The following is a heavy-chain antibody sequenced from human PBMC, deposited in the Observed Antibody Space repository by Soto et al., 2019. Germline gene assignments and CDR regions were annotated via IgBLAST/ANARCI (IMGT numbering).Heavy chain of an antibody. CDR1: GGSISSGGYY. CDR3: ARHYDSGSYPLDY. V-gene: IGHV4-31*03. CDR2: IYYSGST. D-gene: IGHD3-10*01. Sequence: SETLSLTCTVSGGSISSGGYYWSWIRQHPGKGLEWIGYIYYSGSTYYNPSLKSRVTISVDTSKNQFSLKLSSVTAADTAVYYCARHYDSGSYPLDYWGPGTLVTAPQ. J-gene: IGHJ4*02.